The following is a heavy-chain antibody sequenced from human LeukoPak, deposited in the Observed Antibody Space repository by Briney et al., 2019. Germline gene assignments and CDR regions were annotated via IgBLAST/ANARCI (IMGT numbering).Heavy chain of an antibody. V-gene: IGHV3-7*01. CDR3: SRDSSPRYSGYDWVF. CDR1: GFSFSDYW. J-gene: IGHJ4*02. D-gene: IGHD5-12*01. CDR2: INQDGSKT. Sequence: GGSLRLSCTASGFSFSDYWMSWVRQAPGKGLEWLANINQDGSKTSYVDSVRGRFTASRDNPKNSLYLQMNSLRADDTAVYYCSRDSSPRYSGYDWVFWGRGTLVTVSS.